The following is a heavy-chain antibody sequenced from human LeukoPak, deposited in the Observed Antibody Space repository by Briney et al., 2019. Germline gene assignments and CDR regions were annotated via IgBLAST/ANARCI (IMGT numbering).Heavy chain of an antibody. D-gene: IGHD2-2*01. V-gene: IGHV4-30-4*01. J-gene: IGHJ5*02. CDR2: ICYSGST. CDR1: GVSISSGDYY. Sequence: SQTLSLTCTVSGVSISSGDYYWSWIRQPPGKGREWIGYICYSGSTYYNPSLKSRVTISVDTSKNQFSLKLSSVTAADTAVYYCARWEIDNVVVPAARGWFDPWGQGTLVTVSS. CDR3: ARWEIDNVVVPAARGWFDP.